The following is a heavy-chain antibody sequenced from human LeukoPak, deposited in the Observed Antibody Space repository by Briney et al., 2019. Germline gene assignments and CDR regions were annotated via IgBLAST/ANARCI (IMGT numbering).Heavy chain of an antibody. CDR2: IKQDGSEK. J-gene: IGHJ4*02. CDR3: VGGDDYYGSGSGDY. CDR1: GFTFSSYA. Sequence: PGGSLRLSCAASGFTFSSYAMSWVRQAPGKGLEWVANIKQDGSEKYYVDSVKGRFTISRDNAKNSLYLQMNSLRAEDTAVYYCVGGDDYYGSGSGDYWGQGTLVTVSS. D-gene: IGHD3-10*01. V-gene: IGHV3-7*04.